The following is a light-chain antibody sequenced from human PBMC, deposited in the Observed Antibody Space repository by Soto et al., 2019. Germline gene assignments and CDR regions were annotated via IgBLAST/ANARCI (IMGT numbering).Light chain of an antibody. CDR2: RAS. CDR1: QSIGSN. Sequence: VMTQSPGTLSVSPGERATLSCRASQSIGSNLAWYQQKSGQAPRLLISRASTRATGVPARFTGSGSGTEFTLTVSSLQSEDSAVYYCQQYYHWPPFTFGQGT. J-gene: IGKJ2*01. V-gene: IGKV3-15*01. CDR3: QQYYHWPPFT.